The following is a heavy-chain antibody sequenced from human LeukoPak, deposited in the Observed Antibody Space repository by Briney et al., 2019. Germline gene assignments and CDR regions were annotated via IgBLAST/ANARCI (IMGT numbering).Heavy chain of an antibody. J-gene: IGHJ3*02. V-gene: IGHV1-69*13. CDR2: IIPIFGTA. CDR3: ARGHYGSGSYYKGRAFDI. D-gene: IGHD3-10*01. Sequence: ASVKVSCKASGGTISSYAISWVRQAPGQGLEWMGGIIPIFGTANYAQKFQGRVTISADESTFTAYMELSSLRSDDTAVYYCARGHYGSGSYYKGRAFDIWGQGTMVTVSS. CDR1: GGTISSYA.